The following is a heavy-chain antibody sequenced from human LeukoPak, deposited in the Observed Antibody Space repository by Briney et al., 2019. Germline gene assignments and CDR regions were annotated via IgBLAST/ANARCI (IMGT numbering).Heavy chain of an antibody. D-gene: IGHD4-17*01. V-gene: IGHV4-38-2*02. CDR1: GYSISSGYY. CDR3: ARDSIAVTTFPFDY. Sequence: SETLSLSCTVSGYSISSGYYWGWIRQPPGKGLEWIGSIYHSGSTYYNPSLKSRVTISVDTSKNQFSLKLSSVTAADTAVYYCARDSIAVTTFPFDYWGQGTLVTVSS. J-gene: IGHJ4*02. CDR2: IYHSGST.